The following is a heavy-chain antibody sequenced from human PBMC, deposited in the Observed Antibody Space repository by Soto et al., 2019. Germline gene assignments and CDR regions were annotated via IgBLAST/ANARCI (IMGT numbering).Heavy chain of an antibody. CDR3: ASSGSYSSSWYYLDY. CDR1: GGSISSYY. J-gene: IGHJ4*02. CDR2: IYYSGST. Sequence: SETLSLTCTVSGGSISSYYWSWIRQPPGKGLEWIGYIYYSGSTNYNPSLKSRVTISVDTSKNQFSLKLSSVTAADTAVYYCASSGSYSSSWYYLDYWGQGTLVTVSS. D-gene: IGHD6-13*01. V-gene: IGHV4-59*01.